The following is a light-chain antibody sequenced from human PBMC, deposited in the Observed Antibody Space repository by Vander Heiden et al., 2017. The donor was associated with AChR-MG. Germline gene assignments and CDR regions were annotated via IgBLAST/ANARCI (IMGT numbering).Light chain of an antibody. CDR2: DDK. CDR3: QVWDSDGDHPV. CDR1: RIGHMS. J-gene: IGLJ3*02. V-gene: IGLV3-21*02. Sequence: SYVLTQTSPVSVAPGQTASITCGGKRIGHMSVNWYRQRPGQAPMLVLFDDKDRPSGIPERFSGSNTGNTATLTISRVEPGDEADYFCQVWDSDGDHPVFGGGTQLTVL.